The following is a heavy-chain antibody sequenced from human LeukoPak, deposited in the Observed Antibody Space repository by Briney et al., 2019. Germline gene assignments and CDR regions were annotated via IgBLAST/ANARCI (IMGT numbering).Heavy chain of an antibody. J-gene: IGHJ4*02. V-gene: IGHV1-2*02. CDR3: ARQGALVKGIDY. CDR2: INPNSGGT. Sequence: GASVKVSCKASGYTFTGYYMHGVRQAPGQGLEWMGWINPNSGGTNYAQKFQGRVTMTRDTSISTVYMELSRLRSDDTAVYYRARQGALVKGIDYWGQGTLVTVSS. CDR1: GYTFTGYY. D-gene: IGHD6-13*01.